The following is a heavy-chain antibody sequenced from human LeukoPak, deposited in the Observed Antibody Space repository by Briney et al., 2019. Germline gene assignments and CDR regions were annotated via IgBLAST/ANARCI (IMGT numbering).Heavy chain of an antibody. CDR1: GYTFTSYG. D-gene: IGHD1-26*01. CDR3: AREGAIVGATLDDY. Sequence: ASVTVSCKASGYTFTSYGISWVRQAPGQGLEWMGWISAYNGNTNYAQKLQGRVTMTTDTSTSTAYMELRSLRSDDTAVYYCAREGAIVGATLDDYWGQGTLVTVSS. CDR2: ISAYNGNT. J-gene: IGHJ4*02. V-gene: IGHV1-18*01.